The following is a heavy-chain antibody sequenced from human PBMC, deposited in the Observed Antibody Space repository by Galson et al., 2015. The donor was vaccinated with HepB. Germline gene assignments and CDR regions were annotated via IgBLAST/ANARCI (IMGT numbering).Heavy chain of an antibody. CDR2: IKQDGSEK. Sequence: SLRLSCAASGFTFNSFWMSWARQAPGKGLEWVANIKQDGSEKNYVDSVKGRFTISRDNAKNSLYLQMDGLRAEDTAVYYCARGYSYGYWGQGTLITVSS. CDR1: GFTFNSFW. D-gene: IGHD1-1*01. V-gene: IGHV3-7*04. CDR3: ARGYSYGY. J-gene: IGHJ4*02.